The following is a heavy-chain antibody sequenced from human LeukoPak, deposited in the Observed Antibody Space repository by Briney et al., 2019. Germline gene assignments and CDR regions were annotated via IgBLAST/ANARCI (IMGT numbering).Heavy chain of an antibody. CDR2: IFSGGTT. V-gene: IGHV3-53*01. CDR1: GFTVGSSF. CDR3: AKEGFDS. J-gene: IGHJ4*02. Sequence: GGSLRLSCAASGFTVGSSFMTWVRQAPGKGLEWVSVIFSGGTTYYTDSVKGRFTISRDNSKNTLYLQMNSLRAEDTAVYYCAKEGFDSWGQGALVTVSS.